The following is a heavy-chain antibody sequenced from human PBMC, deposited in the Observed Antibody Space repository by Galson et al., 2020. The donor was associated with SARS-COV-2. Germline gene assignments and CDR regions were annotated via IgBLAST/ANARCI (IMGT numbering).Heavy chain of an antibody. CDR3: ARFFEAAAGTPADDAFDI. D-gene: IGHD6-13*01. CDR2: ISSSSSYI. Sequence: GGSLRLSCAASGFTFSSYSMNWVRQAPGKGLEWVSSISSSSSYIYYADSVKGRFTISRDNAKNSLYLQMNSLRAEDTAVYYCARFFEAAAGTPADDAFDIWGQGTMVTVSS. CDR1: GFTFSSYS. J-gene: IGHJ3*02. V-gene: IGHV3-21*01.